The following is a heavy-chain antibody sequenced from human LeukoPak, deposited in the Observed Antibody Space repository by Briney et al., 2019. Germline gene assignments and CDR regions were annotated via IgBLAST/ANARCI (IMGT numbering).Heavy chain of an antibody. CDR1: GGTFSSYS. J-gene: IGHJ6*04. Sequence: GSSVKVSCKASGGTFSSYSISWVRQAPGQGLEWMGRIIAIFGTANYAQKFQGRVTITADKSTNTAYMELSSLRSEDTAVYYCARGGGYCSSTSCPIGGGMDVWGKGTTVTVSS. D-gene: IGHD2-2*01. CDR2: IIAIFGTA. V-gene: IGHV1-69*08. CDR3: ARGGGYCSSTSCPIGGGMDV.